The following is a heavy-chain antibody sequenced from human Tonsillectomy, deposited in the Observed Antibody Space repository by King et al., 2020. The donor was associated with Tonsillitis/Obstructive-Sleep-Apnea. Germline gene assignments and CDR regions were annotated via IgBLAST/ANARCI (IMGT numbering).Heavy chain of an antibody. J-gene: IGHJ3*02. CDR3: AKDPPPTQYYYGSGSYAFDI. V-gene: IGHV3-23*04. CDR2: ISGSGCST. D-gene: IGHD3-10*01. Sequence: VQLVESGGILLQPGGSLRLSCAASGFTFSSYAMIWVRQAPGKGLEWVSDISGSGCSTYYADSVKGRFNISRDNTKNTLYLQMNSLRAEDTAVYYFAKDPPPTQYYYGSGSYAFDIWGQGTMVTVSS. CDR1: GFTFSSYA.